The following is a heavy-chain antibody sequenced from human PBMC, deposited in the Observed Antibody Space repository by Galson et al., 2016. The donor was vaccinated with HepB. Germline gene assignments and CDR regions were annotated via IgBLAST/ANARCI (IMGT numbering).Heavy chain of an antibody. J-gene: IGHJ6*02. V-gene: IGHV5-51*01. Sequence: QSGAEVKQPGESLKISCKTSGYNFNIYWIAWVRQMPGTGPEWMGITYPGDSDTGYSPSFQGQVTISADKSISTAYLQWSSLKASDTAMFYCARVFWPPHRDRYYYGMDVWGQGTTVTVSS. CDR1: GYNFNIYW. CDR3: ARVFWPPHRDRYYYGMDV. D-gene: IGHD3-3*01. CDR2: TYPGDSDT.